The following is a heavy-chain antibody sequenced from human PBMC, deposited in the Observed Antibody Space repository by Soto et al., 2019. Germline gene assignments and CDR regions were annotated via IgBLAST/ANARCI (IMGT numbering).Heavy chain of an antibody. Sequence: EVQLLESGGGLVQPGGSLRLSCAASGFTFSSYAMSWVRQAPGKGLEWVSAISGSGGSTYYADSVKGRFTISRDNSKNTLYLQMKSLRAEDTAVYYCAKARRYYDSRGYYYIPCFDPWGQGTLVTVSS. CDR3: AKARRYYDSRGYYYIPCFDP. CDR1: GFTFSSYA. V-gene: IGHV3-23*01. J-gene: IGHJ5*02. CDR2: ISGSGGST. D-gene: IGHD3-22*01.